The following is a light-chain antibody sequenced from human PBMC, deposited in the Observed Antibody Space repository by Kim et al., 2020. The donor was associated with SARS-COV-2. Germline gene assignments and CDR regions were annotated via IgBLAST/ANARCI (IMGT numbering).Light chain of an antibody. CDR1: SGHSSYA. CDR3: QTWGTGIRV. CDR2: LNSDGSH. Sequence: ASVKRTGTLSSGHSSYAIAWHQQQPEKGPRYLMKLNSDGSHSKGDGIPDRFSGSSSGAERYLTISSLQSEDEADYYCQTWGTGIRVFGGGTKLTVL. V-gene: IGLV4-69*01. J-gene: IGLJ3*02.